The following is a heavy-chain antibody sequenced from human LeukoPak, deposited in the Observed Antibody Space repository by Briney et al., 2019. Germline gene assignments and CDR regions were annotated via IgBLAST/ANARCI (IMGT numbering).Heavy chain of an antibody. V-gene: IGHV1-69*13. Sequence: SVKVSCKASGGTFSSYAISWVRQAPGQGLEWMGGIIPIFGTANYAQKFQGRVTITADESTSTAYMELSSLRSEDTAVYYCARDGGYYDSSGYSNPFDYWGQGTLVTVSS. D-gene: IGHD3-22*01. CDR3: ARDGGYYDSSGYSNPFDY. CDR1: GGTFSSYA. J-gene: IGHJ4*02. CDR2: IIPIFGTA.